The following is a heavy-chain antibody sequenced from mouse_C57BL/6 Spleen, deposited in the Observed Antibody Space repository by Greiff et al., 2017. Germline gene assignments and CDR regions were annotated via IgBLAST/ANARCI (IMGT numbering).Heavy chain of an antibody. Sequence: QVQLQQPGTELVKPGASVKLSCKASGYTFTSYWMHWVKQRPGQGLEWIGNINPSNGGTNYNEKFKSKATLTVDKSSSTAYMQLSSLTSEDSAVYYCAREPYYYGSSLYYFDYWGQGTTLTVSS. CDR1: GYTFTSYW. V-gene: IGHV1-53*01. D-gene: IGHD1-1*01. CDR2: INPSNGGT. J-gene: IGHJ2*01. CDR3: AREPYYYGSSLYYFDY.